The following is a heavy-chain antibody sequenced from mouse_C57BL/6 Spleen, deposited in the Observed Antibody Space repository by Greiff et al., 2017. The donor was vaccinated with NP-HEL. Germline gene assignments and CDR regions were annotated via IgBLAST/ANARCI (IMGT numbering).Heavy chain of an antibody. CDR3: ARDPEFAY. V-gene: IGHV5-4*01. CDR1: GFTFSSYA. Sequence: EVQLVESGGGLVKPGGSLKLSCAASGFTFSSYAMSWVRQTPEKRLEWVATISDGGSYTYYPDNVKGRFTISRDNAKNNRYLQMSHLKSEDTAMYYCARDPEFAYWGQGTLVTVSA. CDR2: ISDGGSYT. J-gene: IGHJ3*01.